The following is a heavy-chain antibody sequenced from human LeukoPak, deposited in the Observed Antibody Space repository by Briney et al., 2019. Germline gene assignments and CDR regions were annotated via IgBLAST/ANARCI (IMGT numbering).Heavy chain of an antibody. J-gene: IGHJ6*03. CDR3: ARSPSPHYYYYYYMDV. V-gene: IGHV4-38-2*02. CDR1: GYSISSGYY. CDR2: IYHSGST. Sequence: SETLSLTCTVSGYSISSGYYWGWIRQPPGKGLEWIGSIYHSGSTYYNPSLKSRVTISVDTSKNQFSLKLSSVTAADTAVYYCARSPSPHYYYYYYMDVWGKGTTVTISS.